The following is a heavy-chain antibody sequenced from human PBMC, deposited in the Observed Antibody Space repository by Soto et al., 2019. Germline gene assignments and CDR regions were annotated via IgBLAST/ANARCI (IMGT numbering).Heavy chain of an antibody. CDR1: GFTFDKVW. Sequence: EVQLVESGGGLVKPGGSLRLSCAVSGFTFDKVWMNWVRQAPGKGLEWVARLKSKTDGGTTDYAAPVKGRLTISRDHSQNILHLQMNSLKTEATGMYICTTGRHEPLHWGQGNRVTVSS. CDR2: LKSKTDGGTT. D-gene: IGHD2-15*01. J-gene: IGHJ4*02. V-gene: IGHV3-15*07. CDR3: TTGRHEPLH.